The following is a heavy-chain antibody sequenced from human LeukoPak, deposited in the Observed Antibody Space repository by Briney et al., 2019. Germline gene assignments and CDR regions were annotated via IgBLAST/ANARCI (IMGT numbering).Heavy chain of an antibody. CDR2: INHSGST. Sequence: SETLSLTCAVYGGSFSGYYWSWIRQPPGKGLEWIGEINHSGSTNYNPSLKSRVTISVDTSKNQFSLKLSSVTAADTAVYYCARAIAVTTISGAVVDAFDIWGQGTMVTVSS. D-gene: IGHD4-17*01. J-gene: IGHJ3*02. CDR3: ARAIAVTTISGAVVDAFDI. CDR1: GGSFSGYY. V-gene: IGHV4-34*01.